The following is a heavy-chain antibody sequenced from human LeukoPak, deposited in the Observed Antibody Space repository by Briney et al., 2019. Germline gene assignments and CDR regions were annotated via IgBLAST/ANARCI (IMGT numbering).Heavy chain of an antibody. CDR2: ISSSGSTI. D-gene: IGHD3-16*01. CDR3: ARRTSPYYYYMGV. Sequence: PGGSLRLSCADSGFTFSNYEMNWVRQAPGKGLEWVSYISSSGSTIYYADSVKGRFTISRDNAKNSLYLQMNSLRAEDTAVYYCARRTSPYYYYMGVWGKGTTVTISS. J-gene: IGHJ6*03. CDR1: GFTFSNYE. V-gene: IGHV3-48*03.